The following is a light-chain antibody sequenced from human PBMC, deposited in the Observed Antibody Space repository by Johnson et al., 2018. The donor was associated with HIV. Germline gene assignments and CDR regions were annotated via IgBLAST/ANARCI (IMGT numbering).Light chain of an antibody. Sequence: SVLTQPPSVSAAPGQKVTISCSGSSSNIGNNYVSWYQQLPGAAPKLLIYDNHKRPSGIPDRFSGSKSGTSVTLAITGLQTGDAADYYCGTWDTSLGVYVFGTGTKVTVL. J-gene: IGLJ1*01. V-gene: IGLV1-51*01. CDR2: DNH. CDR3: GTWDTSLGVYV. CDR1: SSNIGNNY.